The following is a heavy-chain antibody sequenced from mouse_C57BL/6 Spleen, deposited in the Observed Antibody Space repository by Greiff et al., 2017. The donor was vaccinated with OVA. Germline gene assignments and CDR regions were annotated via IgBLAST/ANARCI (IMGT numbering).Heavy chain of an antibody. Sequence: EVQLQQSGPELVKPGASVKISCKASGYTFTDYYMNWVKQSHGKSLEWIGDINPNNGGTSYNQKFKGKATLTVDKSSSTAYMELRSLTSEDSAVYYCARRGAITTVVAPYYAMDYWGQGTSVTVSS. CDR3: ARRGAITTVVAPYYAMDY. D-gene: IGHD1-1*01. J-gene: IGHJ4*01. V-gene: IGHV1-26*01. CDR1: GYTFTDYY. CDR2: INPNNGGT.